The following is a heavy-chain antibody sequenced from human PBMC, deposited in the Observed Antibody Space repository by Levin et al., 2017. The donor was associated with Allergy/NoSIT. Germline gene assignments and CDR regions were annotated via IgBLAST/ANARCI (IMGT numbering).Heavy chain of an antibody. CDR2: IIPIFGTA. CDR3: RLYDYVWGSSVDY. CDR1: GGTFSSYA. J-gene: IGHJ4*02. D-gene: IGHD3-16*01. V-gene: IGHV1-69*06. Sequence: KISCKASGGTFSSYAISWVRQAPGQGLEWMGGIIPIFGTANYAQKFQGRVTITADKSTSTAYMELSSLRSEDTAVYYCRLYDYVWGSSVDYWGQGTLVTVSS.